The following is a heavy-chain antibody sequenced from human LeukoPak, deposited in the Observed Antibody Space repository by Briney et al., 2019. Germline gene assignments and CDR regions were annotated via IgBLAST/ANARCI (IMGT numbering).Heavy chain of an antibody. CDR2: ISYDGSNR. J-gene: IGHJ4*02. D-gene: IGHD4-17*01. CDR1: GFTFSSYA. CDR3: AKDTSRYGDSSGLDY. Sequence: GGSLRLSCAASGFTFSSYAVHWVRQAPGKGLEWVTVISYDGSNRYYADSVKGRFTVSRDNSKNTLYLQMNSLRAEDTAVYYCAKDTSRYGDSSGLDYWGQGTLVTVSS. V-gene: IGHV3-30-3*01.